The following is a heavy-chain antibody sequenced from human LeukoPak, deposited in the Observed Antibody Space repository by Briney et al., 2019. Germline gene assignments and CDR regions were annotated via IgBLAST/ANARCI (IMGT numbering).Heavy chain of an antibody. V-gene: IGHV3-30*18. D-gene: IGHD1-14*01. J-gene: IGHJ4*02. CDR2: ISYDGSDK. Sequence: GRSLRLSCAASGFTFSSYGMHWVRQAPGKGLEWVAVISYDGSDKYYADSVKGRFTISRDNSKNTLYLQMNSLRAEDTAVYYCAKATGYLLWGQGTLVSVSS. CDR3: AKATGYLL. CDR1: GFTFSSYG.